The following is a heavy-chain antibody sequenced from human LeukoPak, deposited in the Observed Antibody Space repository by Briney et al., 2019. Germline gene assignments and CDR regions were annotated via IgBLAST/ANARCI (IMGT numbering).Heavy chain of an antibody. J-gene: IGHJ4*02. Sequence: GGSLRLSCATSGFIFSTYGIHWVRQAPGKGLEWVAVIWPDGSNKYYADSVKGRFTISRDNAKNSLYLQMNSLRAEDTAVYYCARGHLGDFDYWGQGTLVTVSS. CDR1: GFIFSTYG. V-gene: IGHV3-33*01. D-gene: IGHD7-27*01. CDR3: ARGHLGDFDY. CDR2: IWPDGSNK.